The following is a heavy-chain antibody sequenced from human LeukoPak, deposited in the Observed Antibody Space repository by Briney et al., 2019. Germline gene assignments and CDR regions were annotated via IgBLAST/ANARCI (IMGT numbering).Heavy chain of an antibody. CDR2: IYPGDSDA. CDR1: GYSFTTYW. CDR3: ARRRDLYSGSYYPFDY. J-gene: IGHJ4*02. D-gene: IGHD1-26*01. Sequence: GEFLKISCKASGYSFTTYWIAWVRQLPGKGLEWMGIIYPGDSDARYSPSFQGQVTISADKSISTAYLQWSSLKASDTAMYYCARRRDLYSGSYYPFDYWGQGTLVTVSS. V-gene: IGHV5-51*01.